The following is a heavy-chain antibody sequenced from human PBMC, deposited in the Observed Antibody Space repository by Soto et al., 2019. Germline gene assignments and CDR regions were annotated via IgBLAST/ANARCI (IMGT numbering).Heavy chain of an antibody. V-gene: IGHV4-39*01. CDR2: IYYSGRT. CDR1: GESISSSSYY. J-gene: IGHJ4*02. Sequence: SETLSLTCIVSGESISSSSYYWGWIRRPPGKGLEWIGSIYYSGRTYYNPSFKSRVTISIDTSKNQFSLKLSSVTATDTAVYYCVRQRTTVVTQAYFDHWGQGALVTVSS. CDR3: VRQRTTVVTQAYFDH. D-gene: IGHD2-21*02.